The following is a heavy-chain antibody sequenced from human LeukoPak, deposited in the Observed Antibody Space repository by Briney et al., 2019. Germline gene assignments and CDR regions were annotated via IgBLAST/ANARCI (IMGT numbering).Heavy chain of an antibody. Sequence: SETLSLTCAVSGGSISSGGYSWSWVRQPPGEGLEWIGYIYHSGSTSYNPSLKSRVTISVDRSKNQFSLKLSSVTAADTAVYYCARGGGSGKDYYYYYGMDVWGKGTTVTVSS. D-gene: IGHD3-10*01. CDR1: GGSISSGGYS. CDR2: IYHSGST. V-gene: IGHV4-30-2*01. CDR3: ARGGGSGKDYYYYYGMDV. J-gene: IGHJ6*04.